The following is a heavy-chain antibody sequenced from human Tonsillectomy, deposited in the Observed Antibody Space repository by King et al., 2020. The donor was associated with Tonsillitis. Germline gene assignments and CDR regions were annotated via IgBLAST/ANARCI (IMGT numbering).Heavy chain of an antibody. CDR1: GFPFSSYS. CDR2: ISSSSSYI. V-gene: IGHV3-21*01. CDR3: ARRPDYYDYYMDV. Sequence: EVQLVESGGGLVKPGGSLRLSCAASGFPFSSYSMNWVRQAPGKGLEWVSSISSSSSYIYYADSVKGRFTISRDNAKNSLYLQMNSLRAEDTAVYYCARRPDYYDYYMDVWGKGTTVTVSS. J-gene: IGHJ6*03.